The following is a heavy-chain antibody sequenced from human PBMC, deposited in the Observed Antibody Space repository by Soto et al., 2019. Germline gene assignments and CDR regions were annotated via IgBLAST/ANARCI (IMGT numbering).Heavy chain of an antibody. D-gene: IGHD3-22*01. CDR1: GYSFTSYW. Sequence: PGESLKISCKGSGYSFTSYWIGWVRQMPGKGLEWMGIIYPGDSDTRYSPSFQGQVTISADKSISTAYLQWSSLKASDTAMYYCARRRLDYDSSGYPSGYFDYWGQGTLVTVSS. J-gene: IGHJ4*02. CDR2: IYPGDSDT. V-gene: IGHV5-51*01. CDR3: ARRRLDYDSSGYPSGYFDY.